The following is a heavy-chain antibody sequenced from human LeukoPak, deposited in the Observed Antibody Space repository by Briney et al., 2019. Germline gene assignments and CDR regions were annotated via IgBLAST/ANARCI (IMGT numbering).Heavy chain of an antibody. CDR1: GFSFSSYG. Sequence: GGSLRLSCAASGFSFSSYGMSWVRQAPGKGLEWVSYISSSSSTIYYADSVKGRFTISRDNSKNTFYLQMNSLRAEDTAVYYCAKAGAAGGYFDYWGQGTLVTVSS. J-gene: IGHJ4*02. CDR2: ISSSSSTI. D-gene: IGHD6-13*01. V-gene: IGHV3-48*01. CDR3: AKAGAAGGYFDY.